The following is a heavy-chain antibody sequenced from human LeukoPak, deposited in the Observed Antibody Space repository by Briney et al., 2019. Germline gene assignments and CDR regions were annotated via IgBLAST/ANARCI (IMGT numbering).Heavy chain of an antibody. Sequence: GGSLRLSCAASGFSFASYEMNWVRQAPGKGLEWVSHISSDGHVERYVDSVRGRFSMSRDNAKDLLFLQMNGLRAEDTAVYYCAKVGLRLGGDYWGQGTLVTVSS. V-gene: IGHV3-48*03. CDR2: ISSDGHVE. CDR3: AKVGLRLGGDY. D-gene: IGHD4-17*01. CDR1: GFSFASYE. J-gene: IGHJ4*02.